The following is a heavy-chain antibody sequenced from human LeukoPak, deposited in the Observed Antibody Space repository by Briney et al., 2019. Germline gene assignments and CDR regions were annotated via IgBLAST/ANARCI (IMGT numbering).Heavy chain of an antibody. CDR1: GSTFSSYA. V-gene: IGHV3-23*01. CDR3: GKSGSRDWDYFEY. CDR2: ISGDGGDT. D-gene: IGHD6-19*01. J-gene: IGHJ4*02. Sequence: GGLLSFSGAASGSTFSSYAMNWLRQAPGKLLEGVSTISGDGGDTHYADSVRGRFTISRANSKNTLFMQMNSLRAEDTAVYYCGKSGSRDWDYFEYWGQGTLVTASS.